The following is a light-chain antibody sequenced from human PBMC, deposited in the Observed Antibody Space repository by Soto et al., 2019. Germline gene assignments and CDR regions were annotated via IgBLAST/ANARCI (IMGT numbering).Light chain of an antibody. Sequence: QSALTQPASVSGSPGQSITISCTGTSSDVGGHVSWYQRHPGKAPKLMIYEVSNRHSGVSNRFSGSKSGNTASLTISGLQAEDEADYYCSSYTTSRTLVFGGGTKLTVL. V-gene: IGLV2-14*01. CDR1: SSDVGGH. J-gene: IGLJ3*02. CDR3: SSYTTSRTLV. CDR2: EVS.